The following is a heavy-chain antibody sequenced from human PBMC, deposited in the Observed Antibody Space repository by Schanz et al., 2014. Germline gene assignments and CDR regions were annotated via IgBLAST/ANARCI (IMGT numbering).Heavy chain of an antibody. CDR2: ICSRRTV. V-gene: IGHV3-11*04. D-gene: IGHD3-3*01. CDR3: ARDKGGYYPFDY. J-gene: IGHJ4*02. Sequence: VQLVESGGGLVKPGGSLRLSCAASGFTFSKAWMSWVRQAPGKGLEWVSYICSRRTVKYADSVKGRFTISRDNAKSSLYLQMNSLRAEDTAVYYCARDKGGYYPFDYWGQGTLVTVSS. CDR1: GFTFSKAW.